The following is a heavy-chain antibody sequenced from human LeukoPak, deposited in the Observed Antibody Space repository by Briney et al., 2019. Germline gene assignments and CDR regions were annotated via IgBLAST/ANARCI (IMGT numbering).Heavy chain of an antibody. CDR3: ATGAVAGTDDAFDI. J-gene: IGHJ3*02. CDR1: GYTFTDYY. Sequence: ASVKISCKVSGYTFTDYYMHWVQQAPGKGLEWMGLVDPEDGETIYAEKFQGRVNITADTSTDTAYMELSRLSSEDTAVYYCATGAVAGTDDAFDIWGQGTMVTVSS. CDR2: VDPEDGET. V-gene: IGHV1-69-2*01. D-gene: IGHD6-19*01.